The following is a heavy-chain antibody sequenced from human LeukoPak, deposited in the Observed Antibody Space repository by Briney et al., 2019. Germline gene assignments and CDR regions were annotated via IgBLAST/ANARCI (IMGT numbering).Heavy chain of an antibody. D-gene: IGHD2-2*01. Sequence: GGSLRLSCAASGFTFSDYYMSWIRQAPGKGLEWVSYISSSGSTIYYADSVKGRFTISRDNSKNTLYLQMNSLRAEDTAVYYCARGTVVPAAPFDYWGQGTLVTVSS. CDR1: GFTFSDYY. V-gene: IGHV3-11*04. CDR3: ARGTVVPAAPFDY. J-gene: IGHJ4*02. CDR2: ISSSGSTI.